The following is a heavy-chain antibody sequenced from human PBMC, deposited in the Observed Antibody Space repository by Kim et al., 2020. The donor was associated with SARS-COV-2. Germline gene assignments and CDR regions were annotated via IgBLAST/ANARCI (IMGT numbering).Heavy chain of an antibody. CDR3: AKANMVRGVNYYYGMDV. Sequence: GGSLRLSCAASGFTFDDYAMHWVRQAPGKGLEWVSGISWNSGSIGYADSVKGRFTISRDNAKNSLYLQMNSLRAEDTALYYCAKANMVRGVNYYYGMDVWGHGTTVTVS. D-gene: IGHD3-10*01. V-gene: IGHV3-9*01. J-gene: IGHJ6*02. CDR2: ISWNSGSI. CDR1: GFTFDDYA.